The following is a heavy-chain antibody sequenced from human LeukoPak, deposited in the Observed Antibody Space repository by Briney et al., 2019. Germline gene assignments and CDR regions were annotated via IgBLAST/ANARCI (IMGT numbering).Heavy chain of an antibody. CDR2: IYSGGST. V-gene: IGHV3-53*01. CDR3: ARDQFAFGLFDY. CDR1: GFTFSRNS. Sequence: PGGSLRLSCVVSGFTASGFTFSRNSMSWVRQASGKGLEWVSVIYSGGSTYYADSVKGRFTISRDSSKNTLYLQMNSLRAEDTAVYYCARDQFAFGLFDYWGQGILVTVSS. D-gene: IGHD3/OR15-3a*01. J-gene: IGHJ4*02.